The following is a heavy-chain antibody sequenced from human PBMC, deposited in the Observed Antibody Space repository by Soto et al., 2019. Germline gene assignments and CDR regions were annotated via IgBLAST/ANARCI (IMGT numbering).Heavy chain of an antibody. CDR2: FDPEDGET. D-gene: IGHD1-26*01. Sequence: ASVKVSCKVSGYTLTELSMHWVRQAPGKGLEWMGGFDPEDGETIYAQKFQGRVTMTEDTSTDTAYMELSSLRSEDTAVYYCAAVVSGSSHSDFDYWGKGSLVTICS. CDR3: AAVVSGSSHSDFDY. CDR1: GYTLTELS. V-gene: IGHV1-24*01. J-gene: IGHJ4*02.